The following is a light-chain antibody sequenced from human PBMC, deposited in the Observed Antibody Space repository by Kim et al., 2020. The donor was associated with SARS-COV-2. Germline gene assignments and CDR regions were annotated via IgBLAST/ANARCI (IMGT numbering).Light chain of an antibody. J-gene: IGKJ1*01. CDR2: DAS. V-gene: IGKV3-11*01. CDR1: QSVSSY. CDR3: QQRNNWPPWT. Sequence: PGERATLSCRASQSVSSYLAWYQQKPGQAPRLLIYDASNRATGIPARFSGSGSGTDFTLTISSLEPEDFAVYYCQQRNNWPPWTFGQGTKVDIK.